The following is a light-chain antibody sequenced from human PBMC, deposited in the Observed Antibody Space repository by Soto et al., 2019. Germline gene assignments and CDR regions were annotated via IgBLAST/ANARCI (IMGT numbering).Light chain of an antibody. CDR1: SGHSSYA. Sequence: QPVLTQSPSASASLGASVKLTCTQSSGHSSYAIAWHQQQPEKGPRYLMKLDSDGSHTKGDAIPDRFSGSSSGAERYLTISSLQSEDEADYYCQTWGTGIHVVFGGGTKLTVL. J-gene: IGLJ2*01. CDR3: QTWGTGIHVV. CDR2: LDSDGSH. V-gene: IGLV4-69*01.